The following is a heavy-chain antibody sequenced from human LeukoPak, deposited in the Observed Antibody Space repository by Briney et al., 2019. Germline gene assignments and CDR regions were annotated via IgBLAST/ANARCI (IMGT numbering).Heavy chain of an antibody. Sequence: KPSETLSLTCTVSGGSISRSDCYWGWVRQPPGKGLEWIGSFYYGGSTYYNPSLKSRVTISVDTSKNQFSLKVKSVTDADTAVYYCARDDGPHCGGDCYTDYWGQGTLVTVSS. CDR2: FYYGGST. V-gene: IGHV4-39*07. CDR3: ARDDGPHCGGDCYTDY. J-gene: IGHJ4*01. D-gene: IGHD2-21*02. CDR1: GGSISRSDCY.